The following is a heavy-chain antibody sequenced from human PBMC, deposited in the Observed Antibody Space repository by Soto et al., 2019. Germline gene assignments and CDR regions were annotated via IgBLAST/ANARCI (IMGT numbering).Heavy chain of an antibody. CDR1: GYTFTSYY. Sequence: QVQLVQSGAEVKKPGASVKVSCKASGYTFTSYYMHWVRQAPGQGLEWMGIINPSGGSTSYAQKXQGRVTMTRDXXTXTDXMELSSLRSEDTAVYYCARVSAVAGTPYYYYGMDVWGQGTTVTVSS. J-gene: IGHJ6*02. CDR2: INPSGGST. D-gene: IGHD6-19*01. V-gene: IGHV1-46*01. CDR3: ARVSAVAGTPYYYYGMDV.